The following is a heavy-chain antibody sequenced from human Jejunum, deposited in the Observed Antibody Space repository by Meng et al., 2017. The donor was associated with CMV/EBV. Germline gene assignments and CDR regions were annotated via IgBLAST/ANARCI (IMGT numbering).Heavy chain of an antibody. J-gene: IGHJ4*02. D-gene: IGHD6-19*01. CDR3: AKDWGMYSSGWAGVY. V-gene: IGHV3-23*01. CDR1: GIIFSSDA. CDR2: ISGSGGST. Sequence: GIIFSSDAMSWVRQAPGKGLEWVSAISGSGGSTYYADSVKGRFTISRDNSKNTLYLQMNSLRAEDTAVYYCAKDWGMYSSGWAGVYWGQGTLVTVSS.